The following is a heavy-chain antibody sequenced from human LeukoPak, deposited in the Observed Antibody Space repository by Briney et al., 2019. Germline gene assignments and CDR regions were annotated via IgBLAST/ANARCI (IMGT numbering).Heavy chain of an antibody. CDR2: IYYSGST. J-gene: IGHJ5*02. CDR1: GGSITSYY. V-gene: IGHV4-59*12. D-gene: IGHD3-10*01. CDR3: ARDGGVLWFGELEFDP. Sequence: SETLSLTCTVSGGSITSYYWSWIRQPPRKGLEWIGYIYYSGSTNYNPSLKSRVTISVDTSKNQFSLKLSSVTAADTAVYYCARDGGVLWFGELEFDPWGQGTLVTVSS.